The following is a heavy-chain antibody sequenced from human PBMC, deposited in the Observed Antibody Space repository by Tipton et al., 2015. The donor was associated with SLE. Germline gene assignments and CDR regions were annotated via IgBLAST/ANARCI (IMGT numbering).Heavy chain of an antibody. CDR3: VRANVVGYFIT. D-gene: IGHD2-21*01. CDR2: SRNKPNSYST. V-gene: IGHV3-72*01. CDR1: GFTFSDHY. Sequence: GSLRLSCAVSGFTFSDHYMDWVRQAPGKGLEWVARSRNKPNSYSTEYAASVKGRFIISRDDSKNSLYLQMNSLKIEDTAVYYCVRANVVGYFITWGQGTLVTVSS. J-gene: IGHJ5*02.